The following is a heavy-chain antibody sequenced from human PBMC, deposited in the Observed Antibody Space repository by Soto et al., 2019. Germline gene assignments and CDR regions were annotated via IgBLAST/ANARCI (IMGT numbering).Heavy chain of an antibody. CDR3: ARPSIAAAGMSYYYGMDV. Sequence: SETLSLTCSVSGDSISSSGFYWSWIRQQPGKALEWIGYIHYTGSTSYNPSLKSRLAISLDASKNQFSLSLSSVTSADTAMYYCARPSIAAAGMSYYYGMDVWGQGTTVTV. CDR1: GDSISSSGFY. CDR2: IHYTGST. D-gene: IGHD6-13*01. V-gene: IGHV4-31*03. J-gene: IGHJ6*02.